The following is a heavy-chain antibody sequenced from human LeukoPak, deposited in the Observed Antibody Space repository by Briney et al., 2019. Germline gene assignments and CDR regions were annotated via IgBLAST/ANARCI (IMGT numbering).Heavy chain of an antibody. CDR1: EFTFSSYS. Sequence: GGSLRLSCAASEFTFSSYSMNWVRQAPGKGLEWVSYITNSGNSKSYADSVKGRFTISRDNSKNTLYLQMNSLRAEDTAVYYCAKAQRLDYWGQGTLVTVSS. CDR2: ITNSGNSK. V-gene: IGHV3-48*01. CDR3: AKAQRLDY. J-gene: IGHJ4*02. D-gene: IGHD2-2*01.